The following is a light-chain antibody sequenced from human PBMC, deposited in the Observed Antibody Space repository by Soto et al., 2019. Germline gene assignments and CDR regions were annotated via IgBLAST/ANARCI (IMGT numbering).Light chain of an antibody. CDR3: GTWDSGLSVYV. J-gene: IGLJ1*01. V-gene: IGLV1-51*02. Sequence: QSVLTQPPSVSAAPGPKVTISCSGSSSNIGNKYVSWYQQLPRTAHKRLIHENDKRPSGIPDRFSGSKSGTSATLGITGLQTGDEADYYCGTWDSGLSVYVFGTGTKLTVL. CDR1: SSNIGNKY. CDR2: END.